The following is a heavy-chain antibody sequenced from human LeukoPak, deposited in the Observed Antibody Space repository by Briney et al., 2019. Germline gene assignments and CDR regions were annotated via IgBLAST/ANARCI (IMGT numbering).Heavy chain of an antibody. J-gene: IGHJ4*02. V-gene: IGHV4-59*08. D-gene: IGHD6-19*01. Sequence: SETLSLTCTVPGGSISSYYWSWIRQPPGKGLEWIGYIYYSGSTNYNPSLKSRVTISVDTSKNQFSLKLSSVTAADTAVYYCARGTGWFFYWGQGTLVTVSS. CDR3: ARGTGWFFY. CDR2: IYYSGST. CDR1: GGSISSYY.